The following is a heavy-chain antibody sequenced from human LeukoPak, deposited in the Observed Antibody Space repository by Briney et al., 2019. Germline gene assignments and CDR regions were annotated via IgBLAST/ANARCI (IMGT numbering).Heavy chain of an antibody. CDR1: GFTFSTYW. J-gene: IGHJ4*02. V-gene: IGHV3-7*01. D-gene: IGHD6-19*01. CDR3: ARDRAVAGLCDY. Sequence: GGSLRLSCAASGFTFSTYWMTWVRQAPGKGPDWVAHINLDGSEKYYVDSVKGRFTVSRDNAKNSLYLQMNSLRVEDTAVYYCARDRAVAGLCDYWGQGTLVTVFS. CDR2: INLDGSEK.